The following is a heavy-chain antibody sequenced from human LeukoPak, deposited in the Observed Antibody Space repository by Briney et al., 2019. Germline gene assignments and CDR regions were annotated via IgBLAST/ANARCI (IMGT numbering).Heavy chain of an antibody. CDR3: ACPRVVPAAMPDY. Sequence: ASVKVSCKASGYTFTSYDINWVRQATGQGLEWMGWMNPNSGNTGYAQKFQGRVTMTRNTSISTAYMELSSLRSDDTAVYYCACPRVVPAAMPDYWGQGTLVSVSS. D-gene: IGHD2-2*01. V-gene: IGHV1-8*01. J-gene: IGHJ4*02. CDR1: GYTFTSYD. CDR2: MNPNSGNT.